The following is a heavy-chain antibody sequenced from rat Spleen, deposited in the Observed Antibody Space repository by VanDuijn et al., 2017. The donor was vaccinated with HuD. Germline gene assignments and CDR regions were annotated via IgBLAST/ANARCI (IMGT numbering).Heavy chain of an antibody. CDR1: GFSLTGNN. Sequence: QVQLKESGPGLVQPSQTLSLTCTVSGFSLTGNNVHWVRQPPGKGLEGMGRMGYDGGPRYNSALKPRLSISKDTSKSQVFLKMNSLQTEDTATYYCARDIYNNYYYVMDAWGQGASVTVSS. CDR3: ARDIYNNYYYVMDA. V-gene: IGHV2-41*01. D-gene: IGHD1-10*01. CDR2: MGYDGGP. J-gene: IGHJ4*01.